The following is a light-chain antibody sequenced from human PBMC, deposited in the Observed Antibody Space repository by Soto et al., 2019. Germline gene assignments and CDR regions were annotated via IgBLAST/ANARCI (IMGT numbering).Light chain of an antibody. CDR1: SSDVGSSNY. J-gene: IGLJ1*01. Sequence: QSVLTQPASVSGSPGQSIAISCTGTSSDVGSSNYVSWYQQHPGKAPKLMIFDVNNRPSGVSDRFSGSKSGNMASLTISGLQAEDEADYYCSSHTTSGTYVFGTGTKLTVL. CDR3: SSHTTSGTYV. CDR2: DVN. V-gene: IGLV2-14*03.